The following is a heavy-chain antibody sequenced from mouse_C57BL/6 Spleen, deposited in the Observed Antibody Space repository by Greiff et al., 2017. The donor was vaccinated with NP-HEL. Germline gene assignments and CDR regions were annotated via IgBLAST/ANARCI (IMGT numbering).Heavy chain of an antibody. CDR3: AKGYLRNYAMDY. CDR1: GFSLTSYG. D-gene: IGHD1-1*01. J-gene: IGHJ4*01. Sequence: VKLMESGPGRGAPSQSLSITCTVSGFSLTSYGVSWVRQPPGKGLEWRGVRWGDGSTNYHSALISRLSISKDNSKSQVFLKLNSLQTDDTATYYCAKGYLRNYAMDYWGQGTSVTVSS. V-gene: IGHV2-3*01. CDR2: RWGDGST.